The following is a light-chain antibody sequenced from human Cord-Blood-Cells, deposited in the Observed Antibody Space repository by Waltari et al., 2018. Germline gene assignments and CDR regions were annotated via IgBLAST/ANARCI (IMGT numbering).Light chain of an antibody. CDR1: SSDAGGYNY. CDR3: SSYTSSSTL. J-gene: IGLJ3*02. CDR2: EVS. V-gene: IGLV2-14*01. Sequence: QSALTQPASVPGSPGPSITISCTGTSSDAGGYNYVSWYQQHPGKAPKLMIYEVSNRPSGVSNRFSGSKSGNTASLTISGLQAEDEADYYCSSYTSSSTLFGGGTKLTVL.